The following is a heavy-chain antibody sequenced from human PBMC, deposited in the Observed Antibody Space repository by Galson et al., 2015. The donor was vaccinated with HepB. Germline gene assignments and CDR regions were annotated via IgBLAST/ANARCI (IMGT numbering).Heavy chain of an antibody. Sequence: SLRLSCAASTFIFSTYSMNWVRQAPGKGLEWVSSISGSSSYIYYADSVKGRFTISRDNAKNSLYLQMNSLRAEDTAVYYCARDSRARDFWSGWTESYYFDYWGQGTLVTVSS. CDR3: ARDSRARDFWSGWTESYYFDY. V-gene: IGHV3-21*01. D-gene: IGHD3-3*01. CDR1: TFIFSTYS. J-gene: IGHJ4*02. CDR2: ISGSSSYI.